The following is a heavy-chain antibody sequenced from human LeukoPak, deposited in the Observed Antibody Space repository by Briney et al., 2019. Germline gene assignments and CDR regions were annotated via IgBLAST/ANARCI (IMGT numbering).Heavy chain of an antibody. V-gene: IGHV3-30-3*02. CDR2: ISYDGSNK. CDR3: AKSVAIYFYYGLDV. Sequence: GGSLRLSCAASGFTFSTFAMHWVRQAPGKGLEWVAVISYDGSNKYYADSVKGRFTISRDNSKNTLFLQMDSLRAEDTAPYYCAKSVAIYFYYGLDVWGQGTTVTVSS. CDR1: GFTFSTFA. D-gene: IGHD3-3*01. J-gene: IGHJ6*02.